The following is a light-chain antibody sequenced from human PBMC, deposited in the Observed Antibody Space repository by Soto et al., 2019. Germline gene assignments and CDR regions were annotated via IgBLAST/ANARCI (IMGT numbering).Light chain of an antibody. CDR2: RDN. J-gene: IGLJ1*01. Sequence: QSVLTQPPSVSGTPGQRVTISCSGGISNIATNYVHWFQQLPGTAPKVLSNRDNQRPSGVPDRLSGSKSGTSASLALSGLLSGDEPEYSCAAWEDTGRSYVFGTGTKVTVL. CDR1: ISNIATNY. CDR3: AAWEDTGRSYV. V-gene: IGLV1-47*01.